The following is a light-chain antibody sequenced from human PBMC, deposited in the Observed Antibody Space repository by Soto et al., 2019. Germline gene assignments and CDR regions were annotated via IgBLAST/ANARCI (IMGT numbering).Light chain of an antibody. Sequence: EIVLTQSPGTLSLSPGERATHSCRASQSVSSSLAWYQQKPGQAPRLLIYGTSNRATAIPDRFSGSGSGADFTLTISRLEPEDFALYYCQQYGISPSTFGPGTKVEI. CDR3: QQYGISPST. CDR2: GTS. V-gene: IGKV3-20*01. CDR1: QSVSSS. J-gene: IGKJ1*01.